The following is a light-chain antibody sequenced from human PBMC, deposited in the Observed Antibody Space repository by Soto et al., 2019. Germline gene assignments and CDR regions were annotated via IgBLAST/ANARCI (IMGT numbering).Light chain of an antibody. Sequence: IVLTQSPGTLSLSPGEGDTLSCRASQSVSSNSLAWYQQKPGQAPRLLIYGASTRATGIPDRFSGSGSGTDFTLTINRLEPEDFAVYYCQQYGSSPLTFGGGTKVDIK. CDR1: QSVSSNS. J-gene: IGKJ4*01. CDR2: GAS. V-gene: IGKV3-20*01. CDR3: QQYGSSPLT.